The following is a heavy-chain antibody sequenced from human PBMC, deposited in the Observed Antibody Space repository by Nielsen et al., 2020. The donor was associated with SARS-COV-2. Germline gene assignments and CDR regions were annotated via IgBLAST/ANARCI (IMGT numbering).Heavy chain of an antibody. V-gene: IGHV3-21*01. D-gene: IGHD1-26*01. CDR3: ARDILGWELLQGNWFDP. Sequence: GESLKISCTASGFIFSNYGMNWVRQAPGKGLEWVSSISSSDSHIYYADSVKGRFTISRDNAKNSLYLQMNSLRAEDTAVYYCARDILGWELLQGNWFDPWGQGTLVTVSS. J-gene: IGHJ5*02. CDR1: GFIFSNYG. CDR2: ISSSDSHI.